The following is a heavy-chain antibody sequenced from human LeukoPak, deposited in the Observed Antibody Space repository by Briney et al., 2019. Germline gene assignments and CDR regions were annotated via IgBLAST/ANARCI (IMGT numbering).Heavy chain of an antibody. D-gene: IGHD4-17*01. CDR1: GGSFSGYY. CDR3: ASANYGDYGGAFDI. J-gene: IGHJ3*02. CDR2: IYYSGST. V-gene: IGHV4-30-4*08. Sequence: SETLSLTCAVYGGSFSGYYWSWIRQPPGKGLEWIGYIYYSGSTYYNPSLRSRVTISVDTSKNQFSLKLSSVTAADTALYYCASANYGDYGGAFDIWGQGTMVTVSS.